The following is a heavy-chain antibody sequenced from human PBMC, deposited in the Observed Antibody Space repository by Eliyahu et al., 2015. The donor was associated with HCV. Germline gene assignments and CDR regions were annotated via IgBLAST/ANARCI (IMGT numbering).Heavy chain of an antibody. Sequence: QVQLQESGPGLVKPSQTLSLTCVVSGDSISNGKYYWSWIRQPAGKGLEWIGRIYPSGSTNYNPSLKSRVSISIDTSKNLFSLRMNSVTAADTAVYYCAKFQRHLAAYDVWGQGTMVTVSS. J-gene: IGHJ3*01. V-gene: IGHV4-61*02. CDR3: AKFQRHLAAYDV. CDR1: GDSISNGKYY. CDR2: IYPSGST.